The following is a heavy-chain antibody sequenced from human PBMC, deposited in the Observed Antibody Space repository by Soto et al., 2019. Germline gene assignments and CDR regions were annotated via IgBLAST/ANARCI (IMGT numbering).Heavy chain of an antibody. Sequence: GGSLRLSCAASGFKFSNYAMSWVRQAPGKGLEWVSLISATGGGTYYADSVEGRFTISRDNSHNTLYLQVHSLTAEDTAVYYCAKDRRAGGNSAFYFDFWGQGAQVTVSS. V-gene: IGHV3-23*01. CDR2: ISATGGGT. J-gene: IGHJ4*02. D-gene: IGHD3-16*01. CDR1: GFKFSNYA. CDR3: AKDRRAGGNSAFYFDF.